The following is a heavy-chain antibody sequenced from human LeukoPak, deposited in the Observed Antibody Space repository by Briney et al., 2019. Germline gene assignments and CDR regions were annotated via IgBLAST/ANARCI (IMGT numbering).Heavy chain of an antibody. CDR1: GFTFSSYA. J-gene: IGHJ5*02. Sequence: GGSLRLSCAASGFTFSSYAMSWVRQAPGKGLEWVSAISSSGGGTDYADSVKGRFTISRDNSKNTLYLQMNSLRVEDTAVYYCANSYCGGDCYLPWGQGTLVTVSS. V-gene: IGHV3-23*01. D-gene: IGHD2-21*02. CDR2: ISSSGGGT. CDR3: ANSYCGGDCYLP.